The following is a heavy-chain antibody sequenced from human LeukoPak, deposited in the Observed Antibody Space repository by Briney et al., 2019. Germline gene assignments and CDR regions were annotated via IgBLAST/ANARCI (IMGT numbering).Heavy chain of an antibody. CDR1: GFTVSSNY. CDR2: IYSGGST. J-gene: IGHJ4*02. Sequence: GGSLRLSCAASGFTVSSNYMSWVRQAPGKGLEWVSVIYSGGSTYYADSVKGRFTISRDNSKNTLYLQMNSLRAEDTAVYYCARGLSYYDSSGYNDYWGQGTLVTVSS. CDR3: ARGLSYYDSSGYNDY. D-gene: IGHD3-22*01. V-gene: IGHV3-66*01.